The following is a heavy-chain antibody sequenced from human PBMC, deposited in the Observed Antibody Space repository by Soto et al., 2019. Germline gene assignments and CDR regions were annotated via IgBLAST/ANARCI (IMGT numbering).Heavy chain of an antibody. V-gene: IGHV3-7*01. J-gene: IGHJ3*01. CDR2: INQGGREK. Sequence: SGGSLRLSCAASGFAFGSYWMSWVRQAPGKGLEWVANINQGGREKNYVDSVKGRFSISRDDAEKSHHLQMNSLRVEDTAVYFCARYGLPSYGGYALDLWGQGTMVTVSS. CDR3: ARYGLPSYGGYALDL. D-gene: IGHD3-10*01. CDR1: GFAFGSYW.